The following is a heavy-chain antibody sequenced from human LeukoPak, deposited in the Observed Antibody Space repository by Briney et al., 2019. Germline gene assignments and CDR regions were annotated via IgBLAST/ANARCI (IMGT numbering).Heavy chain of an antibody. J-gene: IGHJ4*02. Sequence: ASVKVSCKASGYTFTSYGISWVRQAPGQGLEWMGWISAYNGNTNYAQKLQGRVTMTTDTSTSTAYMELRSLRSDDTAVYYCARVTISKRYYYDSSGPAAFDYWGQGTLVTVSS. D-gene: IGHD3-22*01. V-gene: IGHV1-18*01. CDR3: ARVTISKRYYYDSSGPAAFDY. CDR1: GYTFTSYG. CDR2: ISAYNGNT.